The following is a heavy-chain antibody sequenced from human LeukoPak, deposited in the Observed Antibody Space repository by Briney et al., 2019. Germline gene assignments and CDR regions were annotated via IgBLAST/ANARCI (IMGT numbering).Heavy chain of an antibody. D-gene: IGHD6-13*01. V-gene: IGHV1-2*02. CDR1: GYSLRDYY. J-gene: IGHJ4*02. Sequence: ASVKVSCKASGYSLRDYYMHWVRQAPGQGLEWMGWINPNSGGTNYAQKFQGRVTMTRDTSISTAYMELSRLRSDDTAVYYCARESSIAAAGWVDYWGQGTLVTVSS. CDR2: INPNSGGT. CDR3: ARESSIAAAGWVDY.